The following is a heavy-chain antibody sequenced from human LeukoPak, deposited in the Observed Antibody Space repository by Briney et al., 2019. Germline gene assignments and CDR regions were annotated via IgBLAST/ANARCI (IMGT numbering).Heavy chain of an antibody. V-gene: IGHV4-59*08. Sequence: SETLSLTCSVSGGSIRNYYWSWIRQPPGKGLEWIGYIYYSGSTNYNPSLKSRVTISVDTSENQFSLKLSSVTAAGTALYYCAKYVSTGWFDPWGQGTLVTVSS. D-gene: IGHD5/OR15-5a*01. J-gene: IGHJ5*02. CDR2: IYYSGST. CDR3: AKYVSTGWFDP. CDR1: GGSIRNYY.